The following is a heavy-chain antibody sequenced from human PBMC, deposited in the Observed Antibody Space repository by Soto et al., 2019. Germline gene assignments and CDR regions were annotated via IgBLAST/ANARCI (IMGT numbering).Heavy chain of an antibody. CDR2: IDPSDSYT. CDR1: GYRFTSYW. V-gene: IGHV5-10-1*01. J-gene: IGHJ6*02. CDR3: ARHRGSSSSFMYV. D-gene: IGHD6-6*01. Sequence: GESLKISCRGSGYRFTSYWISWVRQMPGKGLEWLGRIDPSDSYTNYSPSFQGHVTISADKSISTAYLQWSSLKALDTAMYYCARHRGSSSSFMYVWGQGTTVTVSS.